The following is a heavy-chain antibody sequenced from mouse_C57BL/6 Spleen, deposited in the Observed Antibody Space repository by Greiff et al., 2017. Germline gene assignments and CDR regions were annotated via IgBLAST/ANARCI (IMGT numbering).Heavy chain of an antibody. CDR3: ARGGYSLYAMDY. J-gene: IGHJ4*01. Sequence: QVQLQQSGAELVKPGASVKISCKASGYAFSSYWMNWVKQRPGKGLEWIGQIYPGDGDTNYNGKFKGKATLTADKSSSTAYMQLSSLTSEDSAVYFCARGGYSLYAMDYWGQGTSVTVSS. V-gene: IGHV1-80*01. CDR1: GYAFSSYW. D-gene: IGHD2-3*01. CDR2: IYPGDGDT.